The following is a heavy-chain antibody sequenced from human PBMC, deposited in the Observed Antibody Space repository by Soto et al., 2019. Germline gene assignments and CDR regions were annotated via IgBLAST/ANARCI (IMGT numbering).Heavy chain of an antibody. J-gene: IGHJ6*02. CDR2: ISYDGSNK. CDR1: GFTFSSYA. CDR3: ARDRGGMGGMDV. V-gene: IGHV3-30-3*01. Sequence: QVQLVESGGGVVQPGRSLRLSCAASGFTFSSYAMHWVRQAPGKGLEWVAVISYDGSNKYYADSVKGRFTISRDNSKNTQYLQMNSLRAEDTAVYYCARDRGGMGGMDVWGQGTTVTVSS. D-gene: IGHD1-26*01.